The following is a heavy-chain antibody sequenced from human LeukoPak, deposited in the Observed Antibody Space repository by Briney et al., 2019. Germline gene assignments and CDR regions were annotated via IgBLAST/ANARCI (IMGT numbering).Heavy chain of an antibody. D-gene: IGHD3-10*01. CDR2: ISAYNGNT. Sequence: AVICSWKGSGYTYITDVISWVRKAPGQGLEWMGWISAYNGNTNYAQKLQGRVTMTTDTSTSTAYMELRSLRSDDTAVYYCARDLITMVRGVNSDYWGQGTLVTVSS. V-gene: IGHV1-18*01. CDR3: ARDLITMVRGVNSDY. J-gene: IGHJ4*02. CDR1: GYTYITDV.